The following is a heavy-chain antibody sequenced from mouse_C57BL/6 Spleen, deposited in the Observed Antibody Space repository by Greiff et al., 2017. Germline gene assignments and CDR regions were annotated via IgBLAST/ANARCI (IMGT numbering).Heavy chain of an antibody. CDR2: ISSGGDYT. CDR1: GFTFTSYA. Sequence: EVQGVESGDGLVKPGGSLKLSCAASGFTFTSYAMSWVRQTPEKSLEWVAYISSGGDYTYYADTVKGRFTISRDNAWNTLYLQMSSLKSEDAAMYYCTRERHYYGSRLFAYWGQGTLVTVSA. CDR3: TRERHYYGSRLFAY. D-gene: IGHD1-1*01. J-gene: IGHJ3*01. V-gene: IGHV5-9-1*02.